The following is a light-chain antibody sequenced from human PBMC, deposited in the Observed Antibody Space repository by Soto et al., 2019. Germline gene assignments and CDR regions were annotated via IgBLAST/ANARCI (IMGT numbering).Light chain of an antibody. CDR2: DAS. V-gene: IGKV1-5*01. Sequence: DIQLTQSPATPSSSVADRVTITCRASQSITARLAWYQQKPGKPPKLLMHDASSLESGVPSRFSGSASGTEFTLTISSLQPDDFATYYCPQYNSYSFGQGTKVDIK. CDR1: QSITAR. J-gene: IGKJ1*01. CDR3: PQYNSYS.